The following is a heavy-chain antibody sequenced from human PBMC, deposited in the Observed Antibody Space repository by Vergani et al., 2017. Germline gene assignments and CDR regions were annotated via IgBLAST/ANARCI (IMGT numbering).Heavy chain of an antibody. CDR2: INPKSGDT. CDR1: GYIFTGYY. J-gene: IGHJ4*02. CDR3: ARGDYGILTGYRY. D-gene: IGHD3-9*01. V-gene: IGHV1-2*02. Sequence: QVQHVQSGAEVKKPGASMKVSCKTSGYIFTGYYMHWVRLAPGQGLEWMGGINPKSGDTKYAQKFQGRVTMTRDTSTSTVYMELSSLRSEDTAIYYCARGDYGILTGYRYWGQGTLVTVSA.